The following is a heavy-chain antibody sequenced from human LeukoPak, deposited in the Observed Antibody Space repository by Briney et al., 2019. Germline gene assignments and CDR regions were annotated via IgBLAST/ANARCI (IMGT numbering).Heavy chain of an antibody. CDR2: IYYSGST. Sequence: SETLCLTCTVSGGSISSYYWSWIRQPPGKGLEWIGYIYYSGSTNYNPSLKSRVTISVDTSKNQFSLKLSSVTAADTAVYYCARDVGSHFDYWGQGTLVTVSS. J-gene: IGHJ4*02. D-gene: IGHD1-1*01. CDR1: GGSISSYY. CDR3: ARDVGSHFDY. V-gene: IGHV4-59*01.